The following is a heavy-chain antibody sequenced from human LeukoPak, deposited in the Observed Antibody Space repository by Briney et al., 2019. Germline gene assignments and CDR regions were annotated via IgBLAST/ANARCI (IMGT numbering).Heavy chain of an antibody. D-gene: IGHD3-22*01. V-gene: IGHV4-34*01. CDR2: INHSGST. J-gene: IGHJ4*02. Sequence: SETLSLTCAVYGGSFSGYYWSWIRQPPGKGLEWIGEINHSGSTNYNPSLKSRVTISVDTSKNQFSLKLSSVTAADTAVYYCARGSPIVVAASFDYWGQGTLVTVSS. CDR1: GGSFSGYY. CDR3: ARGSPIVVAASFDY.